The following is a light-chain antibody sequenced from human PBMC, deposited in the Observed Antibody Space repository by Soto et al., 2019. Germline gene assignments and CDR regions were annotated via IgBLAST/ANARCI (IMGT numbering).Light chain of an antibody. CDR1: QSLLHSNGYNY. Sequence: DIVMTQSPLSLPVTPGEPASISCRSSQSLLHSNGYNYLNCFLQKPGQSPQLLIYLRSNRASGVPDRFSGSGSGTDFTLKISRVEAEDVGVYYCMQALQTPRYTFGQGTKLEIK. V-gene: IGKV2-28*01. CDR2: LRS. J-gene: IGKJ2*01. CDR3: MQALQTPRYT.